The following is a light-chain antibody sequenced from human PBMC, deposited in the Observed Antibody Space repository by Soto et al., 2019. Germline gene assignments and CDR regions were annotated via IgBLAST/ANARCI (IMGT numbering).Light chain of an antibody. CDR2: DVT. J-gene: IGLJ2*01. CDR3: SSYTNRNTLV. Sequence: QSALTQPASVSGSPGQSITISCTGTSNYVGGYNYVSWYQHHPGKAPKVIIYDVTNRPSWISTRFSGSKSGNTASLTISGLLPEDEADYYCSSYTNRNTLVFGGGTQLTVL. V-gene: IGLV2-14*03. CDR1: SNYVGGYNY.